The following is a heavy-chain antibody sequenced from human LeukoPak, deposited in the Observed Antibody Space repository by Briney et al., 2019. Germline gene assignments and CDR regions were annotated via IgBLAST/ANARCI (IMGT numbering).Heavy chain of an antibody. CDR1: GFTVSSNY. D-gene: IGHD1-1*01. Sequence: GGSLRLSCAASGFTVSSNYMSWVRQAPGKGLEWVSVIYSGGSTYYADSVKGRFTISRDNSKNTVSLQMNSLRAEDTAVYYCVRGHTTATYYFDYWGQGTLVTVSS. CDR3: VRGHTTATYYFDY. V-gene: IGHV3-53*01. J-gene: IGHJ4*02. CDR2: IYSGGST.